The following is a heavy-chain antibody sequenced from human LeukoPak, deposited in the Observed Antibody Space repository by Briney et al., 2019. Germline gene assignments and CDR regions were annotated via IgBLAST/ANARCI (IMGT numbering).Heavy chain of an antibody. CDR2: ISGSGGST. D-gene: IGHD3-10*01. CDR3: AKEVENRAMVRGQYYFDY. V-gene: IGHV3-23*01. Sequence: PGGSLRLSCAASGFTFDDYAMSWVRQAPGKGLEWVSAISGSGGSTYYADSVKGRFTISRDNSKNTLYLQMNSLRAEDTAVYYCAKEVENRAMVRGQYYFDYWGQGTLVTVSS. J-gene: IGHJ4*02. CDR1: GFTFDDYA.